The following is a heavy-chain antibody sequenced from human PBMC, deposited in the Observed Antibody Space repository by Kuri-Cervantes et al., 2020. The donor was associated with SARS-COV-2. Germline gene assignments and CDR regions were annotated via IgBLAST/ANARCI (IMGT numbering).Heavy chain of an antibody. CDR1: GVSISSSSYY. Sequence: SETLSLTCTVSGVSISSSSYYWGWIRQPPGKGLEWIGSIYYSGSSYYNPSLKSRVTISVDTSKNQFSLKLSSVTAADTAVYYCARRAKYYYDSSGYYVLDYWGQGTLVTVSS. D-gene: IGHD3-22*01. CDR2: IYYSGSS. CDR3: ARRAKYYYDSSGYYVLDY. J-gene: IGHJ4*02. V-gene: IGHV4-39*01.